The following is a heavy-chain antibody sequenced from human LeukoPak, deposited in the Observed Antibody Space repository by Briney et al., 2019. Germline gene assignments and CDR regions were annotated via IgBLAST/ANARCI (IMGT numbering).Heavy chain of an antibody. J-gene: IGHJ4*02. CDR3: ARAAQGWDY. Sequence: PAESLRLSCAAYGFTFSSYCMHWVRQAPGMGLEWVSGINSDGSSTSYADSVRGRFTISRDNAKNTLYLQMNSLRAEDAAVYYCARAAQGWDYWGQGTLVTVSS. CDR2: INSDGSST. V-gene: IGHV3-74*01. D-gene: IGHD2-15*01. CDR1: GFTFSSYC.